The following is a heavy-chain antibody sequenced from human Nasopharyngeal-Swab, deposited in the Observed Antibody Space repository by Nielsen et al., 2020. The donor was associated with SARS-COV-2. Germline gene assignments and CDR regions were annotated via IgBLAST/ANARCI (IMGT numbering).Heavy chain of an antibody. CDR3: ARGIVVVVAATPTNWFDP. V-gene: IGHV1-2*06. CDR1: GYTFTGYY. J-gene: IGHJ5*02. D-gene: IGHD2-15*01. Sequence: ASVKVSCKASGYTFTGYYMHWVRQAPGQGLEWMGRINPNSGGTNYAQKFQGRVTMTRDTSISTAYMELSRLRSDDTAVYYCARGIVVVVAATPTNWFDPWGQGTLVTVSS. CDR2: INPNSGGT.